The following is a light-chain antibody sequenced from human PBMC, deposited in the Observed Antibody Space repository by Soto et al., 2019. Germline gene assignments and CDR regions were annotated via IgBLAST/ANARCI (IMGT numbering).Light chain of an antibody. Sequence: EIVLTQSPGTLSLSPGERATLSCRASQSVSSYLAWYQQNPGQAPRLLIYDASNRATGIPARFSGSGSGTDFTLTISSLEPEDFAVYYCQQRSNWPPITFGQGTRLEI. V-gene: IGKV3-11*01. CDR3: QQRSNWPPIT. CDR2: DAS. CDR1: QSVSSY. J-gene: IGKJ5*01.